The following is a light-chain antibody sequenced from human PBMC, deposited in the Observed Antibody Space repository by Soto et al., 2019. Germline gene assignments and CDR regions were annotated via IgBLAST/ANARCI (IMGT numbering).Light chain of an antibody. Sequence: ERVMTQSPATLSVSPGERATLSCRASQSVSSNLAWYQQKPGQAPRLLIYGASTRATGIPARFSGSGSGTEFTLTISSLQSEDFAVYYCQQYNNWPPWTFGQGTKVAIK. CDR1: QSVSSN. CDR3: QQYNNWPPWT. J-gene: IGKJ1*01. CDR2: GAS. V-gene: IGKV3-15*01.